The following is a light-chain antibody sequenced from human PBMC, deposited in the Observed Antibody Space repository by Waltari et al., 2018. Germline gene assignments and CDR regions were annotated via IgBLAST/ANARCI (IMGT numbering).Light chain of an antibody. Sequence: DIQMTQSPSSLSASVGERVTITCRASKSISSYLNWYQQKPGKAPKLLIYAASSLQSGVPSRFSGSGSGTDFTLTISSLQPEDFATYYCQQSYGSRTFGQGTKVEIK. CDR1: KSISSY. J-gene: IGKJ1*01. V-gene: IGKV1-39*01. CDR3: QQSYGSRT. CDR2: AAS.